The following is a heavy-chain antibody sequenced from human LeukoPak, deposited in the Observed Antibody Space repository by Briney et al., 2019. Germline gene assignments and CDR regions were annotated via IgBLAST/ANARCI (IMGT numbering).Heavy chain of an antibody. Sequence: PGGSLRLSCAASGLTFSTYAMHWVRQAPGKGLQWVAVISDAGSIKLYADSVKGRLTISRDNSTNTLYLQMNSLRAEDTAVYYCARDGGFGYSYGYHYYGMDVWGQGTTVTVSS. CDR3: ARDGGFGYSYGYHYYGMDV. V-gene: IGHV3-30*14. CDR2: ISDAGSIK. J-gene: IGHJ6*02. CDR1: GLTFSTYA. D-gene: IGHD5-18*01.